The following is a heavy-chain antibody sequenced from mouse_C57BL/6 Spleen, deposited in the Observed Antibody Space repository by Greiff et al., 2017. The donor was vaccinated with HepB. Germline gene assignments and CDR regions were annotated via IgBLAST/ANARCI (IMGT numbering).Heavy chain of an antibody. Sequence: EVHLVESGPGLVKPSQSLSLTCSVTGYSITSGYYWNWIRQFPGNKLEWMGYISYDGSNNYNPSLKNRISITRDTSKNQFFLKLNSVTTEDTATYYCARVYGSSFHFAYWGQGTLVTVSA. D-gene: IGHD1-1*01. CDR3: ARVYGSSFHFAY. CDR1: GYSITSGYY. J-gene: IGHJ3*01. V-gene: IGHV3-6*01. CDR2: ISYDGSN.